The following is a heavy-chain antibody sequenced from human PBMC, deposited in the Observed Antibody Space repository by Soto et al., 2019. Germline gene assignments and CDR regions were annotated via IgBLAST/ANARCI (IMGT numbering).Heavy chain of an antibody. CDR2: IYYSGST. D-gene: IGHD3-16*02. Sequence: QVQLQESGPGLVKPSQTLSLTCTVSGGSISSGGYYWSWIRQHPGKGLEWVGYIYYSGSTYYNPSLKSRVTISVDTSKNQFSLKLSSVTAADTAVYYCARCQLGFIARAVYYFDYWGQGTLVTVSS. J-gene: IGHJ4*02. CDR1: GGSISSGGYY. CDR3: ARCQLGFIARAVYYFDY. V-gene: IGHV4-31*03.